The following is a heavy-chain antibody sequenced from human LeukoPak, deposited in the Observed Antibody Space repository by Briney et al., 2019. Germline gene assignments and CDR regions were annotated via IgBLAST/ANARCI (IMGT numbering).Heavy chain of an antibody. J-gene: IGHJ4*02. Sequence: GASVKVSFKASGYTFTAYYIHWVRQAPGQGLEWMGLIDTNTGATKYAQKVPGRVTITRDTSTGTAYLELNSLISGDPALYYWASEAFCAGGSCNVHRVASWGPGTLVTVSS. CDR3: ASEAFCAGGSCNVHRVAS. CDR1: GYTFTAYY. D-gene: IGHD2-8*02. CDR2: IDTNTGAT. V-gene: IGHV1-2*02.